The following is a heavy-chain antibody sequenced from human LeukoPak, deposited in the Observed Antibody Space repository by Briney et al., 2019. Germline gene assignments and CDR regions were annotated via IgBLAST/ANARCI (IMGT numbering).Heavy chain of an antibody. CDR2: ISGNGGSA. Sequence: GGSLRLSCAASGFTFRNFAMSWVRQAPGKGLGWVSGISGNGGSANYADSVKGRFTISRDNSKNTLYLQMNSLRAEDTAVYYCAKQSSPSYMGYFQHWGQATLVTVSS. J-gene: IGHJ1*01. CDR3: AKQSSPSYMGYFQH. D-gene: IGHD1-26*01. V-gene: IGHV3-23*01. CDR1: GFTFRNFA.